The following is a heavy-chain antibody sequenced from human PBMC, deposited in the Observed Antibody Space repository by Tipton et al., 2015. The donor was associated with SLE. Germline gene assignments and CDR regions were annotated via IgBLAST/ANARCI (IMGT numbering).Heavy chain of an antibody. CDR3: ARTNLQESLVDWYFDL. D-gene: IGHD5-24*01. CDR2: ISYSGST. V-gene: IGHV4-59*01. J-gene: IGHJ2*01. CDR1: GDSITSDY. Sequence: TLSLTCTVSGDSITSDYWTWIRQPPGKGLEWIGYISYSGSTNYNPSARSRVSISLDTSKNQFSLKVKSVTTADTAVYYCARTNLQESLVDWYFDLWGRGTLVTVSS.